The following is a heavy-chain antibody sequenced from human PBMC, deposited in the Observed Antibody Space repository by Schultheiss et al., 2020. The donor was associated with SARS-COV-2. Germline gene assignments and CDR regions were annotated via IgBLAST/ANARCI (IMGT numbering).Heavy chain of an antibody. CDR1: GFTFSNAW. D-gene: IGHD3-22*01. Sequence: GGSLRLSCAASGFTFSNAWMSWVRQAPGKGLEWVGRIKSKTDGGTTDYAAPVKGRFTISRDDSKNTLYLQMNSLKTEDTAVYYCTTGRRVTMIVVGACYWGQGTLVTVSS. J-gene: IGHJ4*02. CDR2: IKSKTDGGTT. V-gene: IGHV3-15*01. CDR3: TTGRRVTMIVVGACY.